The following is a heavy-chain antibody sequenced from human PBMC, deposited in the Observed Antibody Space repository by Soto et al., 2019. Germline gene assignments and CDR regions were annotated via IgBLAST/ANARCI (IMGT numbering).Heavy chain of an antibody. CDR3: ARDGWGSNWYFDL. J-gene: IGHJ2*01. D-gene: IGHD3-16*01. Sequence: GWSLRLSCGAAPVTFKDYSMRLVPQAPGKGLEWVAVISYDVKQTYYADSVKGRFTISKDKSKRTLFLQMNSLRVDDTAVYYCARDGWGSNWYFDLWGRGTLVAVSS. V-gene: IGHV3-30*03. CDR1: PVTFKDYS. CDR2: ISYDVKQT.